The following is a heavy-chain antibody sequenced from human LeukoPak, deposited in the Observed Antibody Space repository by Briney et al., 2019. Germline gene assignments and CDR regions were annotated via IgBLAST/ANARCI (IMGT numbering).Heavy chain of an antibody. CDR2: IYYGGST. J-gene: IGHJ4*02. V-gene: IGHV4-59*08. CDR1: GGSISIYY. D-gene: IGHD4-17*01. CDR3: ARSNGDYAY. Sequence: PSETLSLTCTASGGSISIYYWSWIRQPPGKGLEWIGYIYYGGSTNYNPSLKSRVTISVDTSKNQFSLKLSSVTAADTAVYYCARSNGDYAYWGQGTLVTVSS.